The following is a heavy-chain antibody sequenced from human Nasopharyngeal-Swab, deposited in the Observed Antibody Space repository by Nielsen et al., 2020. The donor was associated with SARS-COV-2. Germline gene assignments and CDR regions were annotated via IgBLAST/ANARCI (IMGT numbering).Heavy chain of an antibody. Sequence: ASVKVSCQASGGTFSSYAISWVRQAPGQGLEWMGIINPSGGSTSYAQKFQGRVTMTRDTSTSTVYMELSSLRSEDTAVYYCARDPLGDEWFDPWGQGTLVTVSS. CDR3: ARDPLGDEWFDP. CDR1: GGTFSSYA. D-gene: IGHD5-24*01. J-gene: IGHJ5*02. V-gene: IGHV1-46*01. CDR2: INPSGGST.